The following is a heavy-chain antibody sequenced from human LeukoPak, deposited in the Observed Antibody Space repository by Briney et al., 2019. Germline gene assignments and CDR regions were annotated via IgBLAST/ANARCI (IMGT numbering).Heavy chain of an antibody. J-gene: IGHJ4*02. V-gene: IGHV4-4*02. Sequence: PSRTLSLTCAVSGGSISISNWWTWVRQPPGKGLEWIGEVYHSGSTNYNPSLKSRVTISVDKSKNQFSLKLNSVTAADTAVYYCARNGGNSDVDDWGQGTLVTVSS. D-gene: IGHD4-23*01. CDR1: GGSISISNW. CDR3: ARNGGNSDVDD. CDR2: VYHSGST.